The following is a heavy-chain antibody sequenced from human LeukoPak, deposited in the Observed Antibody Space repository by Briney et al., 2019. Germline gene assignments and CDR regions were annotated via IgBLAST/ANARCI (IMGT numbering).Heavy chain of an antibody. V-gene: IGHV3-23*01. CDR3: AKDPETYSSRWFDS. D-gene: IGHD2-21*01. CDR1: GFTFSNYA. CDR2: LSDNGGSP. J-gene: IGHJ5*01. Sequence: PGGPLRLSCAASGFTFSNYAMSWVRQAPGKGLEWVSSLSDNGGSPYYADSVKGRFTISRDNSKNTLYLHMDSLRVEDMAVYYCAKDPETYSSRWFDSWGQGTLVTVSS.